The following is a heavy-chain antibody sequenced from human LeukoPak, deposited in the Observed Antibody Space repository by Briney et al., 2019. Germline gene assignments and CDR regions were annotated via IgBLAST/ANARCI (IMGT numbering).Heavy chain of an antibody. V-gene: IGHV4-34*01. CDR2: INHSGST. CDR3: ARRGPENWFDP. J-gene: IGHJ5*02. D-gene: IGHD3-10*01. CDR1: GGSFSGYY. Sequence: SETLSLTCAVYGGSFSGYYWSWIRQPPGKGLEWIGEINHSGSTYYSPSLKSRVTISVDTSKNQFSLTLNSVTAADTALYYCARRGPENWFDPWGQGTLVTVSS.